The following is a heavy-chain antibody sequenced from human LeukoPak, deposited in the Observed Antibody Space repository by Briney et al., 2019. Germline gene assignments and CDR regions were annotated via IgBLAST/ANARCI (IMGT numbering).Heavy chain of an antibody. V-gene: IGHV3-33*01. Sequence: GRSLRLSCAASGFAFSSYGMHWVRQAPGKGLEWVAVIWYDGSNKYYADSVKGRFTISRVNSKNTLYLQMISLRAEDTAVYAWERGPIITFGGVTPDYWGQGTLVTVSS. D-gene: IGHD3-16*01. J-gene: IGHJ4*02. CDR1: GFAFSSYG. CDR2: IWYDGSNK. CDR3: ERGPIITFGGVTPDY.